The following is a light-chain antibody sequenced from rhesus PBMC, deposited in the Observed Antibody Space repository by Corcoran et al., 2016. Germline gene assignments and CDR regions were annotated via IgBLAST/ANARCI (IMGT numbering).Light chain of an antibody. CDR2: YSS. V-gene: IGKV3-35*02. CDR1: QSVGST. J-gene: IGKJ2*01. CDR3: QRYNDWPYS. Sequence: ETVMTQSPATLSLSPGQRATLSCRASQSVGSTLAWYQQKPGQPPRLLIYYSSSKATGIPDRFRGSGSGTEFTLTISSREPEDVGVYYCQRYNDWPYSFGQGTKVEVK.